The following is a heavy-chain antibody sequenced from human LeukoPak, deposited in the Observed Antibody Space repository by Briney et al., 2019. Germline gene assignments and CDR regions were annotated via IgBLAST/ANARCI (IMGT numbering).Heavy chain of an antibody. J-gene: IGHJ4*02. D-gene: IGHD6-19*01. V-gene: IGHV1-3*01. Sequence: GASVKVSCKASGYTFTSYAMHRVRRAPGQRLEWMGWINAGNGNTKYSQKFQGRVTITRDTSASTAYMELSSLRSEDTAVYYCARAPGYSSGWDFDYWGQGTLVTVSS. CDR1: GYTFTSYA. CDR2: INAGNGNT. CDR3: ARAPGYSSGWDFDY.